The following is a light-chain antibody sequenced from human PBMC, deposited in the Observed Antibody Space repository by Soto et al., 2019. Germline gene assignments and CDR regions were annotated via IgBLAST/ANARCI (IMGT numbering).Light chain of an antibody. V-gene: IGLV2-23*03. Sequence: QSVLTQPASVSGSPGQSITISCTGTSSDVGSYDLVSWYQQHPGKAPKLILYEGSKRPSGVSNRFSGSKSANTASLTISGLQAEDEAEYYCCSYAGSSTFAFGGGTKLTVL. J-gene: IGLJ2*01. CDR2: EGS. CDR3: CSYAGSSTFA. CDR1: SSDVGSYDL.